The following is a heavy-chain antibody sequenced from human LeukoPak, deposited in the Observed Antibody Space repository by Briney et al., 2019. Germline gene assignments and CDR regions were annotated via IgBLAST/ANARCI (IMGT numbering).Heavy chain of an antibody. J-gene: IGHJ2*01. CDR2: ISYDGSNK. D-gene: IGHD3-9*01. Sequence: PGGSLRLSCAASGFIFSSYAMHWVRRAPGKGLEWVALISYDGSNKYYADSVKGRFTISRDNSKNTLYLQMNSLRAEDTAVYYCARERVPYYDILTGNWYFDLWGRGTLVTVSS. CDR3: ARERVPYYDILTGNWYFDL. CDR1: GFIFSSYA. V-gene: IGHV3-30*04.